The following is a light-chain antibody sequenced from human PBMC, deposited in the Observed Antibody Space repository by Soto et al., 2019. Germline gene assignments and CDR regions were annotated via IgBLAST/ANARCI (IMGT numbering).Light chain of an antibody. J-gene: IGKJ5*01. CDR3: QQVNSFPIT. CDR1: QSISSW. Sequence: DIQMTQSPSSVSASVGDRVTLTCRASQSISSWLAWYQQKPGKAPKLLIYDASSLESGVPSRFSGSGSGTDFTLTISSLQPEDFATYYCQQVNSFPITFGQGKRLEIK. V-gene: IGKV1-12*01. CDR2: DAS.